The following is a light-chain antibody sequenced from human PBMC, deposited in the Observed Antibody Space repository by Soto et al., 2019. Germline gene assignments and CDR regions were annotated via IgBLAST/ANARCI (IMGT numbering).Light chain of an antibody. V-gene: IGKV3-11*01. CDR2: DAS. Sequence: EIVLTQSPATLSLSPGDRATLSCRASHSISSSLAWYQQKPGQAPRLLIHDASSRATGIPARFSGSGSETDFTLTISRLEPEEFAVYYCQQRSNWLPPITFGQGTRLDIK. J-gene: IGKJ5*01. CDR3: QQRSNWLPPIT. CDR1: HSISSS.